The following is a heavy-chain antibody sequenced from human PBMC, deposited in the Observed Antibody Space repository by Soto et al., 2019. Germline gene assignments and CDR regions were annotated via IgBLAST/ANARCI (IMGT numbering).Heavy chain of an antibody. D-gene: IGHD2-15*01. J-gene: IGHJ4*02. CDR1: GYTFTSYD. CDR3: ARDGTGSIDFDY. CDR2: MNTNSGNT. V-gene: IGHV1-8*01. Sequence: QVQLVQSGAEVKKPGASVKVSCKASGYTFTSYDINWVRQASGQGLEWMGWMNTNSGNTGYAQKFQGRVTMTRNTSISTAYMERSSLRSEDTAVYYCARDGTGSIDFDYWGQGTLVTVSS.